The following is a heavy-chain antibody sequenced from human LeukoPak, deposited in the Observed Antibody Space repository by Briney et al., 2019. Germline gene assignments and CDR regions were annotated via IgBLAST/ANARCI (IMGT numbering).Heavy chain of an antibody. Sequence: SQTLSLTCTVSGGSISSGGYYWSWIRQPPGRGLEWIGYIYHSGSTYYNPSLKSRVTISVDRSKNQFSLKLSSVTVADTAVYYCARDYSNVLDPWGQGTLVTVSS. CDR3: ARDYSNVLDP. CDR2: IYHSGST. D-gene: IGHD4-11*01. V-gene: IGHV4-30-2*01. J-gene: IGHJ5*02. CDR1: GGSISSGGYY.